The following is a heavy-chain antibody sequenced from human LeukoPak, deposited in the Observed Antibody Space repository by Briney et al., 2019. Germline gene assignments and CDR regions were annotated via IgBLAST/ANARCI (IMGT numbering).Heavy chain of an antibody. CDR2: IRSKANSYAT. CDR3: TYGVYCSSTSCSDY. Sequence: PGGSLKLSCAASGFTFSGSAMHWVRQASGKGLEWVGRIRSKANSYATAYAASVKGRFTISRDDSKSTAYLQMNSLKTEDTAVYYCTYGVYCSSTSCSDYWGQGTLVTVSS. CDR1: GFTFSGSA. D-gene: IGHD2-2*01. J-gene: IGHJ4*02. V-gene: IGHV3-73*01.